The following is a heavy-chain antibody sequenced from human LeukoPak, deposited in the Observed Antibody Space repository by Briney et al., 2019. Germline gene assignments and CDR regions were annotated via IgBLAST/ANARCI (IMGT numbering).Heavy chain of an antibody. D-gene: IGHD2-15*01. Sequence: GGSLRLSCAASGFTFSSYEMNWVRQAPGKGLEWLSYISSSGSTIYYADSVKGRFTISRDNAKNSLYLQMNSLRAEDTAVYYCARNPLGYCSGGSCYGDAFDIWGQGTMVTVSS. CDR3: ARNPLGYCSGGSCYGDAFDI. CDR1: GFTFSSYE. CDR2: ISSSGSTI. V-gene: IGHV3-48*03. J-gene: IGHJ3*02.